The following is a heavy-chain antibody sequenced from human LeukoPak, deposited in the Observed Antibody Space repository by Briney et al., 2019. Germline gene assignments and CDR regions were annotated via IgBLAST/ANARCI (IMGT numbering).Heavy chain of an antibody. CDR3: STGGYYLDY. CDR1: GCTFSNTW. V-gene: IGHV3-15*01. J-gene: IGHJ4*02. CDR2: IKSKPYGGTT. Sequence: KTGGSHRPSCAASGCTFSNTWMNWVRQAPGKGLEWVGRIKSKPYGGTTDYAAPVKGRFTISRDDSKNTVYLQMNSLKTEDTAFYYCSTGGYYLDYWGQGTLVTVSS.